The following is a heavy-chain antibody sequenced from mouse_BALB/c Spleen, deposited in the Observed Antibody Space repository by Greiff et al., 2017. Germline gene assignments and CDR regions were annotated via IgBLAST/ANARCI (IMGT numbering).Heavy chain of an antibody. CDR1: GYTFTDYN. CDR3: ARCGTPSWFAY. V-gene: IGHV1-18*01. Sequence: EVQLQQSGPELVKPGASVKIPCKASGYTFTDYNMHWVKQSHGQSLEWIGDINPNNGGTIYNQKFKGKATLTVDKSSSTAYMELRSLTSEDPAVYYCARCGTPSWFAYWGQGTLVTVSA. CDR2: INPNNGGT. J-gene: IGHJ3*01. D-gene: IGHD1-1*02.